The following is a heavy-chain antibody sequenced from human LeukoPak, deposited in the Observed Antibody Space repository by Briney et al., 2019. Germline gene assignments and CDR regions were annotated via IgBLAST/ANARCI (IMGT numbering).Heavy chain of an antibody. J-gene: IGHJ4*02. D-gene: IGHD3-22*01. Sequence: GGSLRLSCAASGFTFSSYGMHWVRQAPGKGLEWVANIKQDGSEKYYVDSVKGRFTISRDNAKNSLYLQMNSLRAEDTAVYYCARDATMIVVVTYHFDYWGQGTLVTVSS. CDR2: IKQDGSEK. CDR3: ARDATMIVVVTYHFDY. V-gene: IGHV3-7*01. CDR1: GFTFSSYG.